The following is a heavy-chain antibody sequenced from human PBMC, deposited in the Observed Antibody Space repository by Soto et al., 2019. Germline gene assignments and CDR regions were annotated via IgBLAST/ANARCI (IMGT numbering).Heavy chain of an antibody. CDR2: IYHSGST. J-gene: IGHJ4*02. CDR1: GDSISSSKW. D-gene: IGHD6-13*01. V-gene: IGHV4-4*02. Sequence: QMQLQESGPGLVKPSGTLSLTYAVSGDSISSSKWWSWVRQPPGKGLEWIGEIYHSGSTNYNPSLKSRLIISVDKSKNQFSLKLSSVTDADTAVYYCARGERQQQLDYWGQGTLVTVSS. CDR3: ARGERQQQLDY.